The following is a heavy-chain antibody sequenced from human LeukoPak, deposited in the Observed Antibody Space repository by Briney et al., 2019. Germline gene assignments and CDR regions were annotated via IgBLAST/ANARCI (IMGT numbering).Heavy chain of an antibody. CDR3: ATHGRITMVRGATAFDY. V-gene: IGHV4-34*01. CDR1: GGSFSGYY. Sequence: SETLSLTCAVYGGSFSGYYWSWIRQPPGKGLEWIGEINHSGSTNYNPSLKSRVAISVDTSKNQFSLKLSSVTAADTAVYYCATHGRITMVRGATAFDYWGQGTLVTVSS. CDR2: INHSGST. D-gene: IGHD3-10*01. J-gene: IGHJ4*02.